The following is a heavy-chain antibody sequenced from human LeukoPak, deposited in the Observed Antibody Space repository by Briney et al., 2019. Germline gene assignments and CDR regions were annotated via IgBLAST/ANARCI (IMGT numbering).Heavy chain of an antibody. CDR2: INGDGIST. CDR1: GFTFSNYW. V-gene: IGHV3-74*01. Sequence: TGGSLRLSCAASGFTFSNYWMHWVRQAPGKGLVWVSRINGDGISTGYADSVKGRFTISRQNPENTLFLQMNSLRPEDTAVYYCARVLGYDSSGYYRGYFDYWGQGTLVTVSS. CDR3: ARVLGYDSSGYYRGYFDY. D-gene: IGHD3-22*01. J-gene: IGHJ4*02.